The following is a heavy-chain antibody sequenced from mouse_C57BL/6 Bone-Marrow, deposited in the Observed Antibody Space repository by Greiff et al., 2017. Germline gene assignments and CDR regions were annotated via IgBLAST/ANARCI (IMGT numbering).Heavy chain of an antibody. CDR2: INPNNGGT. J-gene: IGHJ4*01. V-gene: IGHV1-26*01. CDR3: ARMEDY. CDR1: GYTFTDYY. Sequence: EVKLQQSGPELVKPGASVKISCKASGYTFTDYYMNWVKQSHGKSLEWIGDINPNNGGTSYNQKFKGKATLTVDKSSSTAYMEPRSLTSEDSAVYDCARMEDYWGQGTSVTVSS.